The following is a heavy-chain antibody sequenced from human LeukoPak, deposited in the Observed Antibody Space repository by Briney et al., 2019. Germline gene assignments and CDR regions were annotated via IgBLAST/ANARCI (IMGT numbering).Heavy chain of an antibody. J-gene: IGHJ3*01. CDR3: AREPMEAAMVTYAIDL. V-gene: IGHV1-69*04. D-gene: IGHD5-18*01. CDR2: IIPIIGIP. CDR1: GYTFTSYD. Sequence: ASVKVSCKASGYTFTSYDINWVRQAPGQGLLWMGRIIPIIGIPNYAQNFQGTVTITADKSTSTVYMELSSLRSEDTAVYYCAREPMEAAMVTYAIDLWGQGTMVTVSS.